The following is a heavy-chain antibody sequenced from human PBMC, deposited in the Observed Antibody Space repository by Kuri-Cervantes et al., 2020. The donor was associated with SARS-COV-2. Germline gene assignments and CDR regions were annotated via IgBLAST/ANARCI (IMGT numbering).Heavy chain of an antibody. CDR1: GGSFSGYY. Sequence: SQTLSLTCAVYGGSFSGYYWSWIRQPPGKGLEWIGSIYHSGSTYYNPSLKSRVTLSVDTSKNQFSLKLISVTAADTAIYYCARQAKGTTDISMVRFDSWGQGTLVTVSS. D-gene: IGHD3-10*01. CDR3: ARQAKGTTDISMVRFDS. CDR2: IYHSGST. J-gene: IGHJ4*02. V-gene: IGHV4-34*01.